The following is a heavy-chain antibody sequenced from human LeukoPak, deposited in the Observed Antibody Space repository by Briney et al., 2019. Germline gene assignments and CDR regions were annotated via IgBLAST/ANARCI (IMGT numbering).Heavy chain of an antibody. Sequence: SETLSLTCAVYGGSFSGYYWSWIRQPPGKGLEWIGEINHSGSTNYNPSLKSRVTISVDTSKNQFSLKLSSVTAADTAVYYCARGEGRCSGGGCYSRLGYYYYGMDVWGQGTTVTVSS. CDR2: INHSGST. V-gene: IGHV4-34*01. CDR1: GGSFSGYY. CDR3: ARGEGRCSGGGCYSRLGYYYYGMDV. J-gene: IGHJ6*02. D-gene: IGHD2-15*01.